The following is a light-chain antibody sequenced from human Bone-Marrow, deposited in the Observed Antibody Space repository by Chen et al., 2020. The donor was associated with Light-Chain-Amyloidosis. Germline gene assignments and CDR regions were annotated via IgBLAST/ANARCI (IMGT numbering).Light chain of an antibody. V-gene: IGLV3-25*02. CDR2: RDT. Sequence: SYELTQPPSVSVSPGQTARITCSGDDLPTKYAYWYQQKPGQAPVLVIHRDTERPSGISERFSGASSGTIATLTISGVQAEEEADYHCQSADSSGTYEVIFGGGTKLTVL. CDR3: QSADSSGTYEVI. CDR1: DLPTKY. J-gene: IGLJ2*01.